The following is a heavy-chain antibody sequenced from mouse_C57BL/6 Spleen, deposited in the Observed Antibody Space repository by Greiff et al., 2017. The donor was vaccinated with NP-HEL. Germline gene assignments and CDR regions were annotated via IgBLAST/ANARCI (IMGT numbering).Heavy chain of an antibody. Sequence: VQLQQSGAELVRPGASVTLSCKASGYTFTDYEMHWVKQTPVHGLEWIGAIDPETGGTAYNQKFKGKAILTADKSSSTAYMELRSLTSEDSAVYYCARGDYHGYFDVWGTGTTVTVSS. V-gene: IGHV1-15*01. CDR1: GYTFTDYE. CDR2: IDPETGGT. D-gene: IGHD1-1*01. J-gene: IGHJ1*03. CDR3: ARGDYHGYFDV.